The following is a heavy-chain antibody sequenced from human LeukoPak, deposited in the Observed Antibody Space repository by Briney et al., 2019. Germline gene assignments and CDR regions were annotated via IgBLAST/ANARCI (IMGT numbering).Heavy chain of an antibody. D-gene: IGHD3-22*01. Sequence: PGGSLRLSCAASGFTVSSNYMSWVRQAPGKGLEWVSVIYSGGSTYYADSVKGRFTISRDNSRNTLYLQMNSLRAEDTAVYYCARDRTMTPDYWGQGTLVTVSS. CDR3: ARDRTMTPDY. CDR1: GFTVSSNY. CDR2: IYSGGST. V-gene: IGHV3-66*02. J-gene: IGHJ4*02.